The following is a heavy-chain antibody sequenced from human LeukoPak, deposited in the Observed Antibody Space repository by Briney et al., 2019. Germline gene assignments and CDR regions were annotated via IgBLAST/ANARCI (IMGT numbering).Heavy chain of an antibody. J-gene: IGHJ6*02. CDR3: AGALLSIAARYYYYGMDV. CDR2: IYSGGST. Sequence: GGSLRLSCAASGFTVSSNYMSWVRQAPGKGLEWVSVIYSGGSTYYADSVKGRFTISRDNSKNTLYLQMNSLRAEDTAVYYCAGALLSIAARYYYYGMDVWGQGTTVTVSS. D-gene: IGHD6-6*01. V-gene: IGHV3-53*01. CDR1: GFTVSSNY.